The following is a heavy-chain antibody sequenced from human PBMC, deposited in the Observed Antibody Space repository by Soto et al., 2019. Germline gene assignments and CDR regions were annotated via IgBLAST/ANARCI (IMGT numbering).Heavy chain of an antibody. CDR2: IYYSGCT. CDR1: GGSISSSSYY. Sequence: SETLSLTCTVSGGSISSSSYYWGWIRQPPGKGLEWIGSIYYSGCTYYNPSLKSRVTISVDTSKNQFSLKLSSVTAADTAVYYCARRFIRGYSGYDLGYLRDYWGQGTLVTVSS. D-gene: IGHD5-12*01. J-gene: IGHJ4*02. V-gene: IGHV4-39*01. CDR3: ARRFIRGYSGYDLGYLRDY.